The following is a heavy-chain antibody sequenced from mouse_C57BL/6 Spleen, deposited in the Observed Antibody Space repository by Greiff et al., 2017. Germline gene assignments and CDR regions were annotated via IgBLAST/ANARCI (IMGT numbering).Heavy chain of an antibody. Sequence: QVQLKESGPELVKPGASVKISCKASGYAFSSSWMNWVKQRPGKGLEWIGRIYPGDGDTNYNGKFKGKATLTADKSSSTAYMQLSSLTSEDSAVYFCARPLLLRNLYFDYWGQGTTLTVSS. D-gene: IGHD1-1*01. J-gene: IGHJ2*01. CDR2: IYPGDGDT. V-gene: IGHV1-82*01. CDR3: ARPLLLRNLYFDY. CDR1: GYAFSSSW.